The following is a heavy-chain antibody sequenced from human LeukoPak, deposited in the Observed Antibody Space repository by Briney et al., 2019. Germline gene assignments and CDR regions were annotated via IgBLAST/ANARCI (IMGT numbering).Heavy chain of an antibody. J-gene: IGHJ3*02. Sequence: SETLSLTCTVSGGSISSYYWTWMRQRPGGGLEWIGYIYNRRSTNYNPSLNSRVTISVDASKNQFSLKLNSVTAVDTAVYYCARRNVLTEGEAFDIWGQGTMVTVSS. CDR2: IYNRRST. CDR1: GGSISSYY. D-gene: IGHD3-9*01. CDR3: ARRNVLTEGEAFDI. V-gene: IGHV4-59*08.